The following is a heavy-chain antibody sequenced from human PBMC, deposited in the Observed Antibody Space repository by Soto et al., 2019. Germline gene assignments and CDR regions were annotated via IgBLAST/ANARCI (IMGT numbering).Heavy chain of an antibody. V-gene: IGHV1-69*13. CDR3: AASFKYRSATFDGFDI. D-gene: IGHD6-6*01. J-gene: IGHJ3*02. CDR2: IIPIFGTT. Sequence: SVKVSCKASGGTFSSYAISWVRQAPGQGLEWMGGIIPIFGTTNYAEKFRGRVSITADESTSTAYVELSSLRSEDTAVYYCAASFKYRSATFDGFDIWGQGTMVTVSS. CDR1: GGTFSSYA.